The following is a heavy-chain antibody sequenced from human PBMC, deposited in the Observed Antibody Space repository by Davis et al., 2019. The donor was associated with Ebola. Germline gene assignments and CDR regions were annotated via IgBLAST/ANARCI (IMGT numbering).Heavy chain of an antibody. Sequence: ASVTVSCKASGYTFPNYGITWVRQPPGQGLEWMGWTNPHNGNTNYAQNVQGRVIMTSDTATTTAYMEVGSLRSDDTAVYYCARAQFLTTSDHWGQGTLVTVSS. D-gene: IGHD1-1*01. J-gene: IGHJ4*02. CDR1: GYTFPNYG. V-gene: IGHV1-18*04. CDR2: TNPHNGNT. CDR3: ARAQFLTTSDH.